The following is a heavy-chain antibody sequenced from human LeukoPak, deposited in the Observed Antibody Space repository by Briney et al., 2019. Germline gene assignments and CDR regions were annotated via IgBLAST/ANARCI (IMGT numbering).Heavy chain of an antibody. CDR1: GGSISSYH. CDR3: ATVAVIRGVTYFDY. Sequence: SETLSLTCTVSGGSISSYHWSWIRQPPGKGLEWIAYLFYSGSTDYNPSLESRVTISVDTSKNQFSLKLRSVTAADTAVYYCATVAVIRGVTYFDYWGQGTLVTVSS. D-gene: IGHD3-10*01. V-gene: IGHV4-59*01. J-gene: IGHJ4*02. CDR2: LFYSGST.